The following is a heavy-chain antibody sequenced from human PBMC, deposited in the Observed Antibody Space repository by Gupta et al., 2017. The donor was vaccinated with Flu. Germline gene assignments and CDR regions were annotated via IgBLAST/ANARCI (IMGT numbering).Heavy chain of an antibody. D-gene: IGHD1-26*01. CDR3: VRSSLYGSPYHFES. Sequence: QMLLVPSGAEVRKTGSSVKISCKASGYTFTSRYLHWVRQVPGQALEWMGWITIYNGNTDYALKFKDILTITRETSLTAVYMDLDALSSDDSGIYYCVRSSLYGSPYHFESWGQGTLLTVSS. V-gene: IGHV1-45*02. CDR1: GYTFTSRY. CDR2: ITIYNGNT. J-gene: IGHJ4*02.